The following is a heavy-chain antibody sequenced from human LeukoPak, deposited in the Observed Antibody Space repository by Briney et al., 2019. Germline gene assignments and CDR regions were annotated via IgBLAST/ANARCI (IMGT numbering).Heavy chain of an antibody. CDR2: IKSDGSST. Sequence: GSLRLSCAASGFTFSSYWMHWVRQAPGKGLVWVSRIKSDGSSTTYADSVKGRFTISRDNAKNTLYLQMNSLRVEDTAVYYCARRAAALGAFDIWGQGTMVTVSS. CDR1: GFTFSSYW. J-gene: IGHJ3*02. V-gene: IGHV3-74*01. CDR3: ARRAAALGAFDI. D-gene: IGHD6-13*01.